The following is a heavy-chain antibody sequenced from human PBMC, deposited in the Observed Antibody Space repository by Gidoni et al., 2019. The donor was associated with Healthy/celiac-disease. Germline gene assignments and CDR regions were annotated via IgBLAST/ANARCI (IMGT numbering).Heavy chain of an antibody. CDR3: ARDLLAYCGGDCYPPPSPLDV. V-gene: IGHV3-30*04. D-gene: IGHD2-21*02. CDR2: MYYDGSNK. CDR1: GFTFSSYA. Sequence: QVQLVESGGGVVQPGRSLRLSCAASGFTFSSYAMHWVRQAPGRVLGWVEVMYYDGSNKYYADSVNGRLHISRDNSKNTLDLQMNSLRAEDTAVYYCARDLLAYCGGDCYPPPSPLDVWGQGTTVTVSS. J-gene: IGHJ6*02.